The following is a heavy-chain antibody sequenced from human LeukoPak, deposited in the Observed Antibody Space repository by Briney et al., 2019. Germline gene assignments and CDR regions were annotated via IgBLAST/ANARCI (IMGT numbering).Heavy chain of an antibody. V-gene: IGHV4-61*02. CDR2: IYTSGST. CDR3: ARASGYGFFVIDY. Sequence: SETLSLTCTVSGGSISSGSYYWSWIRQPAGKGLEWIGRIYTSGSTNYNPSLKSRVTISVDTSKNQFSLKLSSVTAADTAVYYCARASGYGFFVIDYWGQGTLVTVSS. CDR1: GGSISSGSYY. J-gene: IGHJ4*02. D-gene: IGHD5-18*01.